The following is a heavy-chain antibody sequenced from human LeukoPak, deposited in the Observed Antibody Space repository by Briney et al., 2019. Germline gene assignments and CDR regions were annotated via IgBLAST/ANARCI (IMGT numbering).Heavy chain of an antibody. CDR2: IDHRGTA. V-gene: IGHV4-34*01. D-gene: IGHD3-3*01. CDR3: AVGITILGVAASFDS. Sequence: SETLSLTCAVYGASYNPYYWSWIRQPPGKGLEWIGDIDHRGTATYNPSLKSRLTISADASKNQFSLKLNSVTDADTAVYYCAVGITILGVAASFDSWGQGNLVIVSS. J-gene: IGHJ4*02. CDR1: GASYNPYY.